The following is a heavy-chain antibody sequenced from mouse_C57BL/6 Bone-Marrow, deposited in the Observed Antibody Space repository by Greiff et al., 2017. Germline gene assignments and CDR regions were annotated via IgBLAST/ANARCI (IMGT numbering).Heavy chain of an antibody. CDR2: IDPSDSYP. V-gene: IGHV1-69*01. CDR1: GYTFTSYW. D-gene: IGHD2-4*01. J-gene: IGHJ3*01. CDR3: ARDDDYDVWFAY. Sequence: QVQLQQPGAELVMPGASVKLSCKASGYTFTSYWMHWVKQRPGQGLEWIGEIDPSDSYPNYNQKFKGKSTLTVDKSSSTAYMQLSILTSEDSAVYYCARDDDYDVWFAYWGQGTLVTVSA.